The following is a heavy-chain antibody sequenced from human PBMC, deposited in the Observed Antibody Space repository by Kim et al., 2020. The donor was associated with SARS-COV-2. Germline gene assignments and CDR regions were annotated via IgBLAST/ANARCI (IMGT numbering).Heavy chain of an antibody. J-gene: IGHJ5*02. CDR2: INHSGST. V-gene: IGHV4-34*01. CDR3: ARIATVTPRDWFDP. Sequence: SETLSLTCAVYGGSFSGYYWSWIRQPPGKGLEWIGEINHSGSTNYNPSLKSRVTISVDTSKNQFSLKLSSVTAADTAVYYCARIATVTPRDWFDPWGQGTLVTVSS. CDR1: GGSFSGYY. D-gene: IGHD4-4*01.